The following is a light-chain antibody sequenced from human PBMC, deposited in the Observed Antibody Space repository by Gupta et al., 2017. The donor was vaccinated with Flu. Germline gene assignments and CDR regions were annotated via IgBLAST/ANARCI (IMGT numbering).Light chain of an antibody. Sequence: GSSSNIGNNYVSWYQQLPGTAPKLLIYENNKRPSGIPDRFSGSKSGTSATLGITGLQTGDEADYYCGTWDSSLSGVFGGGTKLTVL. CDR2: ENN. CDR1: SSNIGNNY. CDR3: GTWDSSLSGV. J-gene: IGLJ3*02. V-gene: IGLV1-51*02.